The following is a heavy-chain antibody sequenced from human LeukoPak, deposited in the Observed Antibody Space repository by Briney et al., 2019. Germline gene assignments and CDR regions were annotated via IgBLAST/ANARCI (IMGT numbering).Heavy chain of an antibody. D-gene: IGHD6-19*01. CDR1: GFTFTTYN. J-gene: IGHJ4*02. CDR3: ARGTYSSGWLEFSDFDF. Sequence: PGGSLRLSCAASGFTFTTYNMHWVRQAPGKGLEWVSYINSRSTTWYYADSVKGRFTVSRDSAKNSLYLQMNSLRVEDTAVYYCARGTYSSGWLEFSDFDFWGQGTLVTVSS. CDR2: INSRSTTW. V-gene: IGHV3-48*01.